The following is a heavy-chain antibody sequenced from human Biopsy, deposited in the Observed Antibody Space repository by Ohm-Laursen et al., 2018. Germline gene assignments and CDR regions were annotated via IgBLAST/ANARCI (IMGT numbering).Heavy chain of an antibody. V-gene: IGHV4-59*01. J-gene: IGHJ6*02. Sequence: GTLSLTCTVSGGSISSDYWSWIRQTPGKGLEWIGYIYYSGSTNYNPSLKSRVTISVDTSKNQFSLRLNSVTAADTAVYYCARATNSTGWPYYYFYGMDVWGQGTTVTVSS. D-gene: IGHD2/OR15-2a*01. CDR1: GGSISSDY. CDR2: IYYSGST. CDR3: ARATNSTGWPYYYFYGMDV.